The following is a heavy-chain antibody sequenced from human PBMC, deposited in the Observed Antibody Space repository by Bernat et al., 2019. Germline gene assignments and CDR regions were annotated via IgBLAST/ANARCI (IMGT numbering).Heavy chain of an antibody. J-gene: IGHJ6*03. Sequence: EVHLVESGGGLVQPGRSLRLSCSGSGFTFDDYGMNWVRQAPGKGLEWVGFIRNLAYGGTPEYAASVKGRFNISRDDSKSIVYLQMNSLKTEDTALYYCTRVFGYYYHYLDVWGKGPTVTVSS. D-gene: IGHD3-10*01. CDR2: IRNLAYGGTP. V-gene: IGHV3-49*04. CDR3: TRVFGYYYHYLDV. CDR1: GFTFDDYG.